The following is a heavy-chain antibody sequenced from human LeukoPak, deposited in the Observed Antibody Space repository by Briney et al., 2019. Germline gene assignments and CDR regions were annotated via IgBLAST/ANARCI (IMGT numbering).Heavy chain of an antibody. V-gene: IGHV4-39*01. CDR1: GGSISSSSYY. CDR2: IYYSGST. CDR3: ASLAARWFDP. J-gene: IGHJ5*02. D-gene: IGHD6-6*01. Sequence: SETLSLTCTVSGGSISSSSYYWGWIRQPPGKGLEWIGSIYYSGSTYYNPSLESRVTISVDTSKNQFSLKLSSVTAADPAVYYCASLAARWFDPWGQGTLVTVSS.